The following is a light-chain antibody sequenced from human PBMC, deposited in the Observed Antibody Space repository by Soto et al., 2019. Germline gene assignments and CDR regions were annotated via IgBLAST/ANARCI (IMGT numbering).Light chain of an antibody. CDR1: HTVSIW. CDR2: XAS. CDR3: QHYNSYSEG. Sequence: DIQMTQSPYNLSGSVGDSVTITCRASHTVSIWLAWYQQKTGKAPXLXXYXASTLKSGVQSMFSGSGSGTEFTITIRSLQPDDVATYYCQHYNSYSEGFGQGTRWRS. V-gene: IGKV1-5*03. J-gene: IGKJ1*01.